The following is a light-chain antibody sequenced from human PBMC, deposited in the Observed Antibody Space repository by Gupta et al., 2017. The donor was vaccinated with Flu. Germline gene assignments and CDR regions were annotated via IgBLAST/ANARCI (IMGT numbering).Light chain of an antibody. CDR2: EVS. V-gene: IGLV2-14*01. CDR3: SSYTSSSTLV. J-gene: IGLJ3*02. Sequence: QSALTQPAFVLGSPGQSITIPCPGTSSDVGGYNYVSWYQQHPGKAPKLMIYEVSNRPSGVSNRFSGSKSGNTASLTISGLQAEDEADYYCSSYTSSSTLVFGGGTKLTVL. CDR1: SSDVGGYNY.